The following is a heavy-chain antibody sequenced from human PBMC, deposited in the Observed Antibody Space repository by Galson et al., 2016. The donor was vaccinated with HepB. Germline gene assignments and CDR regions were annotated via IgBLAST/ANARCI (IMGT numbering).Heavy chain of an antibody. Sequence: SLRLSCATFGFPFNRFWMSWVRQAPGKGLEWVANINQNGTEKYYVDSVRGRFTISRDNARNSIHLLMNNVRAEDTAMYYCAREGVRRISVARLGYFDFWGRGTPVTASS. CDR3: AREGVRRISVARLGYFDF. D-gene: IGHD2-15*01. CDR1: GFPFNRFW. CDR2: INQNGTEK. J-gene: IGHJ4*01. V-gene: IGHV3-7*01.